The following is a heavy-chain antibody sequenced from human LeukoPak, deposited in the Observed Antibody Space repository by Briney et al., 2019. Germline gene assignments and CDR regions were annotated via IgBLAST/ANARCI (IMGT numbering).Heavy chain of an antibody. CDR2: ISAYNGNT. J-gene: IGHJ6*02. Sequence: GASVKVSCKASGYTFTSYGIRWVRQAPGQGLEWMGWISAYNGNTNYAQELQGRVTMTTDTSTSTAYMELRSLRSDDTAVYYCASSNRYYYYYYGMDVWGQGTTVTVSS. V-gene: IGHV1-18*01. D-gene: IGHD1-14*01. CDR3: ASSNRYYYYYYGMDV. CDR1: GYTFTSYG.